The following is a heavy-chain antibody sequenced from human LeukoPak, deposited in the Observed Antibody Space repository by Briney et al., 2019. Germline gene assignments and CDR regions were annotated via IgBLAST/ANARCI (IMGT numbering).Heavy chain of an antibody. J-gene: IGHJ5*02. V-gene: IGHV4-4*07. Sequence: PSEPLSLTCTVSGGSISSHYWSCMRQPAGKGLEWIGRIYTSGNTNYNPSLKSRVTMSLDTSRNQVSLTLKSVTAADTAVYYCARDPGYSGYYNWFDPWGQGILVTVSS. CDR3: ARDPGYSGYYNWFDP. CDR1: GGSISSHY. D-gene: IGHD5-12*01. CDR2: IYTSGNT.